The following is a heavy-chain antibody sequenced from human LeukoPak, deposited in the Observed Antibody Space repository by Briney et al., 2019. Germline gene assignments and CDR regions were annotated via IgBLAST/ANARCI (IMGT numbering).Heavy chain of an antibody. V-gene: IGHV4-30-4*08. D-gene: IGHD3-22*01. CDR1: GGSISSGDYY. CDR2: IYHSGST. J-gene: IGHJ3*02. CDR3: AREVNSSGYYSAFDI. Sequence: SETLSLTCTVSGGSISSGDYYWSWIRQPPGKGLEWIGYIYHSGSTYYNPSLKSRVTISVDTSKNQCSLKLSSVTAADTAVYYCAREVNSSGYYSAFDIWGQGTMVTVSS.